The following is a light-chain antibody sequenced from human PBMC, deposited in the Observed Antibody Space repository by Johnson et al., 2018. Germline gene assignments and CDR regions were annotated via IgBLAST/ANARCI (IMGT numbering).Light chain of an antibody. V-gene: IGLV1-51*02. CDR3: GTWYSSLSAGNV. J-gene: IGLJ1*01. CDR1: SSNIGNNY. Sequence: QSVLTQPPSVSAAPGQKVTISCSGSSSNIGNNYVSWYQQLPGTAPKLLIYENNKRPSGIPDRFSGSKSGTSATLGITGLQTVDEADYYCGTWYSSLSAGNVFGTGTKVTVL. CDR2: ENN.